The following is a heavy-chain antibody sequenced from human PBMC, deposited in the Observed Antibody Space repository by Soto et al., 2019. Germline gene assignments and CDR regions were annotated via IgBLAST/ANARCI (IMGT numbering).Heavy chain of an antibody. V-gene: IGHV3-74*01. J-gene: IGHJ6*02. Sequence: EVQLVESGGGLVQPGGSLRLSCAASGFTFSSYWMHWVHQAPGKGLVWVSRIKSDGSSTNYADSVKGRFTSSRDNAKNTLYLQLNSLRVEDTAVYYCARGNYGMDVWGQGTTVTVSS. CDR1: GFTFSSYW. CDR3: ARGNYGMDV. CDR2: IKSDGSST.